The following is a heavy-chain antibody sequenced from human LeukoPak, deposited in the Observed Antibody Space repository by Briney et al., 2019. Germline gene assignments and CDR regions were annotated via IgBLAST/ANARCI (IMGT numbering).Heavy chain of an antibody. Sequence: SETLSLTCTVSGGSISSYYWSWIRRPAGKGLEWIGRIYTSGSTNYNPSLKSRVTMSVDTSKNQFSLKLSSVTAADTAVYYCARVAYSSGWYDAGGYFDYWGQGTLVTVSS. V-gene: IGHV4-4*07. J-gene: IGHJ4*02. CDR1: GGSISSYY. CDR2: IYTSGST. D-gene: IGHD6-19*01. CDR3: ARVAYSSGWYDAGGYFDY.